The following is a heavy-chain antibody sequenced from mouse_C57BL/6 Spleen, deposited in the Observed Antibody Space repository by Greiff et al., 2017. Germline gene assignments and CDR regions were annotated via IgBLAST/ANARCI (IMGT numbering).Heavy chain of an antibody. D-gene: IGHD3-1*01. Sequence: EVQLVESGPGLVKPSQSLSLTCSVTGYSITSGYYWNWIRQFPGNKLEWMGYISYDGSNNYNPSLKNRIAITRDTSKNQFFLKLNSVTTEDTATYYCASRTEDYAMDYWGQGTSVTVSS. V-gene: IGHV3-6*01. CDR3: ASRTEDYAMDY. CDR2: ISYDGSN. CDR1: GYSITSGYY. J-gene: IGHJ4*01.